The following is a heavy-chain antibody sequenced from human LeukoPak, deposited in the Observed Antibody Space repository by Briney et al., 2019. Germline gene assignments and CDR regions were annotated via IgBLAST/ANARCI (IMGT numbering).Heavy chain of an antibody. J-gene: IGHJ2*01. Sequence: PSETLSLTCAVYGGSFSGYYWSWIRQPPGKGLEWIGEINHSGSTNYNPSLKSRVTISVDTSKNQFSLRLSSVTAADTAVYYCARYSRRVPRHWYFDLWGRGTLVTGSS. V-gene: IGHV4-34*01. D-gene: IGHD1-1*01. CDR2: INHSGST. CDR1: GGSFSGYY. CDR3: ARYSRRVPRHWYFDL.